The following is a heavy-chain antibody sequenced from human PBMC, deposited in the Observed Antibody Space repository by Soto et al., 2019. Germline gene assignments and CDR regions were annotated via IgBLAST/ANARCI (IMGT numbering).Heavy chain of an antibody. J-gene: IGHJ4*02. CDR3: ARESEDLTSNFDY. CDR2: ISSTTNYI. V-gene: IGHV3-21*01. Sequence: GGSLRLSCAASGFTFTRYSINRVRQAPGKGLEWVSSISSTTNYIYYADSMKGRFTVSRDNAKNSVYLEMNSLSAEDTAVYYCARESEDLTSNFDYWGQGTLVTVSS. CDR1: GFTFTRYS.